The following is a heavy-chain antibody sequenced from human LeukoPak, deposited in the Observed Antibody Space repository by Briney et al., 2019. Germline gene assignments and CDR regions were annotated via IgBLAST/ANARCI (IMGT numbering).Heavy chain of an antibody. D-gene: IGHD2-2*01. J-gene: IGHJ4*02. Sequence: PSETLSLTCAVSGYSISSGYYWGWIRQPPGKGLEWIGSIYHSGSTYYNPSLKSRATISADTSKNQFSPKLSSVTAADTAVYYCAALSPGSTSSDYWGQGTLVTVSS. V-gene: IGHV4-38-2*01. CDR2: IYHSGST. CDR3: AALSPGSTSSDY. CDR1: GYSISSGYY.